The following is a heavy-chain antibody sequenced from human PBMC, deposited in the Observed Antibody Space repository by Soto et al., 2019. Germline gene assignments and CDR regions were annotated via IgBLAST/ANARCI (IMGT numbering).Heavy chain of an antibody. CDR2: ILVDGRT. V-gene: IGHV3-23*01. CDR1: GFPYGSYD. D-gene: IGHD2-8*02. Sequence: GGSLTLSCAASGFPYGSYDMTWVRQAPGKGLEWVSTILVDGRTFYVDSVKGRFTISRDNSRNTVYLQMNSLTAGDTGLYYCAKATATGGGAFDFCGQGTMVTVSS. CDR3: AKATATGGGAFDF. J-gene: IGHJ3*01.